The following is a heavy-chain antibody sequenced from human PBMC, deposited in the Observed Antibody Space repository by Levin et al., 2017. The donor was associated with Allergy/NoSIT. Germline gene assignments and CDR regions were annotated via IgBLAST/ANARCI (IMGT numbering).Heavy chain of an antibody. CDR3: ARDMRIFGVVMRNFDY. D-gene: IGHD3-3*02. CDR2: INAGNGNT. J-gene: IGHJ4*02. V-gene: IGHV1-3*01. Sequence: ASVKVSCKASGYTFTSYAMHWVRQAPGQRLEWMGWINAGNGNTKYSQKFQGRVTITRDTSASTAYMELSSLRSEDTAVYYCARDMRIFGVVMRNFDYWGQGTLVTVSS. CDR1: GYTFTSYA.